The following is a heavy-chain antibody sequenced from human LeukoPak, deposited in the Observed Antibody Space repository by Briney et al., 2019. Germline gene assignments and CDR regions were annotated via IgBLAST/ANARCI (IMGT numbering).Heavy chain of an antibody. CDR1: GFTFSNYW. D-gene: IGHD6-13*01. J-gene: IGHJ4*02. Sequence: HPGGSLRLSCAASGFTFSNYWMSWVRQAPGKWLEWVANIKQDGSEKDYVDSMKGRFTISRDNAKNSLYLQMNSLRAEDTAVYYCARIGYSSSSFDYWGQGTLVTVSS. V-gene: IGHV3-7*01. CDR2: IKQDGSEK. CDR3: ARIGYSSSSFDY.